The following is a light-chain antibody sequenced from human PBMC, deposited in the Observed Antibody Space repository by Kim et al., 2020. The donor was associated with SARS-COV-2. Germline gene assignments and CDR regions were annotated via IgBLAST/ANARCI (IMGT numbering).Light chain of an antibody. CDR1: SSNIGAGYD. J-gene: IGLJ2*01. V-gene: IGLV1-40*01. CDR3: QSYDSSLSGVV. Sequence: QRVTSSCTGVSSNIGAGYDVHWYQQLPGTAPKLLIYGSSNRPSGVPDRFSGSKSGTSASLAITGLQAEDEADYYCQSYDSSLSGVVFGGGTQLTVL. CDR2: GSS.